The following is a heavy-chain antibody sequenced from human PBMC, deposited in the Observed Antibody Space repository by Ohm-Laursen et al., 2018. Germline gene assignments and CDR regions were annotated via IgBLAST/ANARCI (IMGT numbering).Heavy chain of an antibody. V-gene: IGHV4-4*07. J-gene: IGHJ6*02. CDR1: GASISSEY. CDR3: ARYSSSWYYYYYGMDV. Sequence: SETLSLTCTVSGASISSEYWTWIRQPAGKGLEWIGRIYTSGSTNYNPSLKSRVTMSVDTSKNQFSLKLSSVTAADTAVYYCARYSSSWYYYYYGMDVWGQGTTVTVSS. CDR2: IYTSGST. D-gene: IGHD6-13*01.